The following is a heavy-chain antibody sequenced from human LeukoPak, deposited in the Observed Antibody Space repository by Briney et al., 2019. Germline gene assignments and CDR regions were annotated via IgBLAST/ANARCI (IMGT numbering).Heavy chain of an antibody. V-gene: IGHV1-8*01. J-gene: IGHJ4*02. Sequence: ASVKVSCKASRYTFSSYDINWVREAAGQGLEWMGWMNLNTGRTGFAQKFQGRLTMTRDTSISTAYMELSSFRSEDTAVYYCARLSQTPDYYSSGGYYYLGYWGQGTPVTVSS. D-gene: IGHD3-22*01. CDR3: ARLSQTPDYYSSGGYYYLGY. CDR1: RYTFSSYD. CDR2: MNLNTGRT.